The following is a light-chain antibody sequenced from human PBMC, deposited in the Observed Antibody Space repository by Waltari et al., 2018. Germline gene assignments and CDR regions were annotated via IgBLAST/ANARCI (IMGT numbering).Light chain of an antibody. CDR3: QSGDNSGTNRVL. V-gene: IGLV3-25*03. CDR1: ALPKQY. CDR2: KDR. Sequence: SYELTQPPSVSVSPGQTARITCSGDALPKQYVYWYQQKSGQAPILVMYKDRERPSGIPGRFSGSSSGTTVTLNSSGVQAEDEADYYCQSGDNSGTNRVLFGGGTKLTVL. J-gene: IGLJ2*01.